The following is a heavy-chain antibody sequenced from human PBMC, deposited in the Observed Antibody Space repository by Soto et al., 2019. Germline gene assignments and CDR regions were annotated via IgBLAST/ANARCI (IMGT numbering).Heavy chain of an antibody. CDR2: ISAFNGET. Sequence: QVQLLQSGGEVKTPGASVKVSCKAIGYTSSSYGISWGRQAPGQGLEWMGWISAFNGETKYAQNCQGRVAITRDPTTSTAQMEMRSLRSDDAAVYFCAAKEDQKDDQPYYYGMDVWGQGTTVTVSS. D-gene: IGHD3-3*01. CDR1: GYTSSSYG. J-gene: IGHJ6*02. V-gene: IGHV1-18*04. CDR3: AAKEDQKDDQPYYYGMDV.